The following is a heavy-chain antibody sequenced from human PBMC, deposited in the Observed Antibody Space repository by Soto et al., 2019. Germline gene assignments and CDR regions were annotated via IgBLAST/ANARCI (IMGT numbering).Heavy chain of an antibody. D-gene: IGHD3-22*01. CDR1: GFTFSSFA. V-gene: IGHV3-7*05. CDR3: ARSDYYDSSGYYFDY. CDR2: IKQDGSEK. Sequence: GGSLRLSCAASGFTFSSFAMSWVRQAPGKGLEWVANIKQDGSEKYYVDSVKGRFTISRDNAKNSLYLQMNSLRAEDTAVYYCARSDYYDSSGYYFDYWGQGTLVTVSS. J-gene: IGHJ4*02.